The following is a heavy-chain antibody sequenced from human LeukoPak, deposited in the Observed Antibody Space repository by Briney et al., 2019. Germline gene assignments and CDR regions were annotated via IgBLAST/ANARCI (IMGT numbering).Heavy chain of an antibody. J-gene: IGHJ4*02. CDR3: AREGYSSGWFDY. CDR1: GGTFSSYA. D-gene: IGHD6-19*01. Sequence: SVKVSCKASGGTFSSYAISWVRQAPGQGLAWMGGIIPIFGTANYAQKFQGRVTITADKSTSTAYMELSSLRSEDTAVYYCAREGYSSGWFDYWGQGTLVTVSS. CDR2: IIPIFGTA. V-gene: IGHV1-69*06.